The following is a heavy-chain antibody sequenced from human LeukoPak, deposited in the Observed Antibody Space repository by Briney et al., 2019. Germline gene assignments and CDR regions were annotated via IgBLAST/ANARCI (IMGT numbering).Heavy chain of an antibody. CDR2: IKQDGSEK. V-gene: IGHV3-7*01. CDR3: ARDSSDFDY. J-gene: IGHJ4*02. Sequence: GGSLRLSCAAFGFTFSSYWMSWVRQAPGKGLEWVANIKQDGSEKYYVDSVKGRFTISRDNAKNSLYLQMNSLRAEDTAVYYCARDSSDFDYWGQGTLVTVSS. CDR1: GFTFSSYW.